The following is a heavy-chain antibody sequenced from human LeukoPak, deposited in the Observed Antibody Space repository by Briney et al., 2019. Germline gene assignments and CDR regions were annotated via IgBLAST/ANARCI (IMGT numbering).Heavy chain of an antibody. D-gene: IGHD5-24*01. CDR1: GFTFNAFG. CDR2: IGTTSGAI. J-gene: IGHJ4*02. V-gene: IGHV3-48*01. CDR3: ARGAGYNYPYYFDY. Sequence: GGSLRLSCAASGFTFNAFGMNWVRQAPGKGLEWVSYIGTTSGAIYYADSVKGRFTISRDSAKNSLYLQMNSLRAEDTAVYYCARGAGYNYPYYFDYWGQGTLVTVSS.